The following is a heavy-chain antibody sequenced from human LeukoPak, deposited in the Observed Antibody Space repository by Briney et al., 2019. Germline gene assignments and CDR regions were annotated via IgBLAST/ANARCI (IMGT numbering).Heavy chain of an antibody. J-gene: IGHJ6*04. CDR3: AKEDLYYGMDV. CDR1: GCTFSGYA. V-gene: IGHV3-23*01. Sequence: GGSLRLSCAASGCTFSGYAMSWVRQAPGKGLEWVSAISDSGGSTYYPDSVKGRFTISRDNSRNTLYLQSNSLRAEDTAVYYCAKEDLYYGMDVWGKGTTVTVSS. CDR2: ISDSGGST.